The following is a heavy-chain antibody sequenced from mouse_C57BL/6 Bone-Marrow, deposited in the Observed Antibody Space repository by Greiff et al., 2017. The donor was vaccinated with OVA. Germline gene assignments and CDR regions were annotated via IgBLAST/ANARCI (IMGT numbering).Heavy chain of an antibody. CDR1: GYSITSGYY. J-gene: IGHJ4*01. Sequence: EVQLQQSGPGLVKPSQSLSLTCSVTGYSITSGYYWNWIRQFPGNKLEWMGYISYDGSNNYNPSLKNRISITRDTSKNQFFLKLNSVTTEDTATYYCAMDGYLYAMDYWGQGTSVTVSS. CDR2: ISYDGSN. V-gene: IGHV3-6*01. CDR3: AMDGYLYAMDY. D-gene: IGHD2-3*01.